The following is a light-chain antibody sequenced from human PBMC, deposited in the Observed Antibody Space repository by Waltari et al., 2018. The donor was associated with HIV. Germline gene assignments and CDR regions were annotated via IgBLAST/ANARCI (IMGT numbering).Light chain of an antibody. CDR2: EDS. CDR1: NIGSKS. CDR3: QVWDSGSDHYV. J-gene: IGLJ1*01. Sequence: SYVLTQPPSVSVAPGQTARITCGGNNIGSKSVHWYQQKPGQAPVLVVYEDSDRPSGIPERFSGSNSGNTATLTISRVEAGDEADYYCQVWDSGSDHYVFGTGTKVTVL. V-gene: IGLV3-21*02.